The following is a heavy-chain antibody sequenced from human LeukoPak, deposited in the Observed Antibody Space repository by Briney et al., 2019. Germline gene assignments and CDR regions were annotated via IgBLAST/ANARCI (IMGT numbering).Heavy chain of an antibody. Sequence: PGGCLRLSCAVSGFSVSSFGMSWVRQAPGKGLEWISAISLNGETTWYADSVKGRFTISRDNSKNTLYLQLTSLRAEDTAVYYCAQGFSSGWYPYWGQGSLVSVSS. CDR3: AQGFSSGWYPY. J-gene: IGHJ4*02. CDR1: GFSVSSFG. CDR2: ISLNGETT. V-gene: IGHV3-23*01. D-gene: IGHD6-19*01.